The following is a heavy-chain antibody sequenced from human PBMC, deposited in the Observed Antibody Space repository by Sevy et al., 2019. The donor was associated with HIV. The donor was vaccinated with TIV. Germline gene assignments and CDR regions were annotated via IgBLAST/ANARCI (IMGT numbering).Heavy chain of an antibody. CDR2: ISYDGSNK. V-gene: IGHV3-30-3*01. J-gene: IGHJ4*02. Sequence: GGSLRLSCAASGFTFSSYAMHWVRQAPGKRLEWVAVISYDGSNKYYADSVKGRFTISRDNSKNTLYLQMNSLRAEDTAVYYCARGVDSSGWYIMNYFDYWGQGTLVTVSS. CDR1: GFTFSSYA. CDR3: ARGVDSSGWYIMNYFDY. D-gene: IGHD6-19*01.